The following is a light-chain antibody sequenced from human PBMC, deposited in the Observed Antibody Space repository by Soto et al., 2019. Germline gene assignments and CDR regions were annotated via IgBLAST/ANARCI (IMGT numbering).Light chain of an antibody. CDR1: SRDVGGFNY. CDR3: SSYTSSSTVI. J-gene: IGLJ2*01. V-gene: IGLV2-14*01. CDR2: EVS. Sequence: QSVLTQPASVSGSPGQSITISCTGTSRDVGGFNYVSWYKQHPGNAPKLMIYEVSNRPSGVSNRFSGSKSDNTASLTISGLQAEDEADYYCSSYTSSSTVIFGGGTKLTVL.